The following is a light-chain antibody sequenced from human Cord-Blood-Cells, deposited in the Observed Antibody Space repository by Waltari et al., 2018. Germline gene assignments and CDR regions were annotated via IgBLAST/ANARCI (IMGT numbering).Light chain of an antibody. CDR2: DVS. CDR3: SSYTSSSTLYV. Sequence: QSALTQPASVAGSPGQSVTISCTGTSTDVGGYNYFSWYQQHPGNAPNPIIYDVSKRPSGLCNRFSGSTTSTTASLTISGLQAEDEADYYSSSYTSSSTLYVFGTGTKVTVL. V-gene: IGLV2-14*01. J-gene: IGLJ1*01. CDR1: STDVGGYNY.